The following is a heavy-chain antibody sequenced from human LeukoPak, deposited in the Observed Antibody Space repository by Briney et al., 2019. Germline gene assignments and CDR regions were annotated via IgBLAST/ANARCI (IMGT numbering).Heavy chain of an antibody. Sequence: GGSLRLSCAASGFAFSSYSMNWVRQAPGKGLEWVSSISSSSSYIYYADSVKGRFTISRDNAKNSLYLQMNSLRAEDTAVYYCASGGHDAFDIWGQGTMVTVSS. J-gene: IGHJ3*02. CDR3: ASGGHDAFDI. CDR2: ISSSSSYI. D-gene: IGHD3-10*01. V-gene: IGHV3-21*01. CDR1: GFAFSSYS.